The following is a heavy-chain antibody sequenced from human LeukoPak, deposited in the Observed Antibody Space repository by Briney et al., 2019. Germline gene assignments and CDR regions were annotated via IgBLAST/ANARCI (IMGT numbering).Heavy chain of an antibody. V-gene: IGHV3-21*01. J-gene: IGHJ4*02. D-gene: IGHD4-17*01. CDR1: GFTFSSYS. CDR3: ARDHEEGDYIPAVIFAY. Sequence: GGSLRLSCAASGFTFSSYSMNWVRQAPGKGLEWVSSISSSSSYIYYADSVKGRFTISRDNAKNSLYLQMNSLRAEDTAVYYCARDHEEGDYIPAVIFAYWGQGTLVTVSS. CDR2: ISSSSSYI.